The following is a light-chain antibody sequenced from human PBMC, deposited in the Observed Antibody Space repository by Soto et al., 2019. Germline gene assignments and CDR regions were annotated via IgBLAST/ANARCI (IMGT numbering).Light chain of an antibody. CDR1: QSITRY. V-gene: IGKV1-39*01. J-gene: IGKJ2*01. CDR3: QQSYTIPYT. CDR2: AAS. Sequence: DIQMTQSPSSLYASVGDRVTITCRASQSITRYVNWYQQRPGKAPKLLIYAASSLQSGVPSSFSGGGSGTDFTLSISSVQREDFATYYCQQSYTIPYTFGQGTKLEIK.